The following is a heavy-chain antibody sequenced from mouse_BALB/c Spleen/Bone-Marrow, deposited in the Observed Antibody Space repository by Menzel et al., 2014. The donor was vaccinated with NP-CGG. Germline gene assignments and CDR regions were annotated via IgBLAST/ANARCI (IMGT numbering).Heavy chain of an antibody. J-gene: IGHJ3*01. CDR2: IDPANGNT. V-gene: IGHV14-3*02. Sequence: EVKLQESGAELVKPGASVKLSCTASGFNIKDAYMHWVKQRPEQGLEWIGRIDPANGNTKYDPKFQGKATITADTSSNTAYLQLSSLTSEDTAVYYCAFYYYGSGLFAYWGQGTLVTVSA. CDR1: GFNIKDAY. CDR3: AFYYYGSGLFAY. D-gene: IGHD1-1*01.